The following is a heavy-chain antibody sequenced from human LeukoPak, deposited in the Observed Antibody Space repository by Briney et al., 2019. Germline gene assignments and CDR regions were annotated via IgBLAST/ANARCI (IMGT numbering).Heavy chain of an antibody. Sequence: GGSLRLSCAASGFTFSSYGMHWVRQAPAKGLEGVAVISFDATNKYYADSVKGRFTISRDNSKNTLYLQMNSLRAEDTAVYYCAKDSSADDSSGYSYYFDYWGQGTLVTVSS. D-gene: IGHD3-22*01. CDR3: AKDSSADDSSGYSYYFDY. CDR2: ISFDATNK. CDR1: GFTFSSYG. V-gene: IGHV3-30*18. J-gene: IGHJ4*02.